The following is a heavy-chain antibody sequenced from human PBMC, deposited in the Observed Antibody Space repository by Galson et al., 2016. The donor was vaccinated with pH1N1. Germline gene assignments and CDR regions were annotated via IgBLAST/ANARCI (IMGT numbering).Heavy chain of an antibody. CDR3: ARYRDGYKITASFDH. CDR1: GYSFTTYW. CDR2: IYPGDSDT. Sequence: GAEVKKPGESLKISCKGSGYSFTTYWIGWVRQMPGKGLEWMGIIYPGDSDTRYSPSFQGQVTISADKSISTAYLQWSSLKASDTAMYYCARYRDGYKITASFDHWGQGTLVTVSS. J-gene: IGHJ4*02. D-gene: IGHD5-24*01. V-gene: IGHV5-51*01.